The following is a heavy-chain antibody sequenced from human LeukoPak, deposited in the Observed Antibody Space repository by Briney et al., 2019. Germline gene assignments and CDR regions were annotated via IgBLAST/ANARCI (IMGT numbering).Heavy chain of an antibody. V-gene: IGHV3-23*01. D-gene: IGHD3-22*01. CDR3: AKSRYYYDSSGEGSMDV. Sequence: PGGSLRLSCAASGFTFSSYAMSWVRQAPGKGLEWVSAISGSGSSTYYADSVKGRFTISRDNSKNTLYLQMNSLRAEDTAVYYCAKSRYYYDSSGEGSMDVWGQGTTVTVSS. J-gene: IGHJ6*02. CDR2: ISGSGSST. CDR1: GFTFSSYA.